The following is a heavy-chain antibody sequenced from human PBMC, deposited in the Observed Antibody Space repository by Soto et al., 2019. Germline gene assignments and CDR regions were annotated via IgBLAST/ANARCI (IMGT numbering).Heavy chain of an antibody. CDR1: GGSISSYY. J-gene: IGHJ1*01. CDR3: ARGGVAARLGGY. V-gene: IGHV4-59*12. Sequence: SETLSLTCTVSGGSISSYYWSWIRQPPGKGLEWIGYIYYSGSTNYNPSLKSRVTISVDTSKNQFSLKLSSVTAAVTAVYYCARGGVAARLGGYWGQGTLVTVSS. CDR2: IYYSGST. D-gene: IGHD6-6*01.